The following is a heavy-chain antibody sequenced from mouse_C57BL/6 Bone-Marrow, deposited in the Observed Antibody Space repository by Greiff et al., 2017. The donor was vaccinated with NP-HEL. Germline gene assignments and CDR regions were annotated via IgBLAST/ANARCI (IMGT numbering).Heavy chain of an antibody. D-gene: IGHD1-1*01. CDR3: ARGDYYGSCS. CDR1: GYAFSSSW. CDR2: IYPGGGDP. V-gene: IGHV1-82*01. J-gene: IGHJ2*01. Sequence: VQLQESGPELVKPGASVTLSCKASGYAFSSSWMNWVKQRPGQGLEWIGRIYPGGGDPNYNGKFKGKATLTADKSSSTAYMQLSSLTSEDSAVYFCARGDYYGSCSWGQGTTLTVSS.